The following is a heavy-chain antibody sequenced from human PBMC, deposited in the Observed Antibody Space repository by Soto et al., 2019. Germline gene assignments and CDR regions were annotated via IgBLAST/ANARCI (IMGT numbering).Heavy chain of an antibody. V-gene: IGHV4-31*03. J-gene: IGHJ6*02. CDR3: ARVFGFGGMDV. Sequence: SETLSLTCTVSGGSISSGGYYWSWIRQHPGKGLEWIGYIYYSGSTYYNPSLKSRFTISLDTFKNHFSLKLSFLIAADTAVYYCARVFGFGGMDVWGQGTTVTVSS. D-gene: IGHD3-10*01. CDR1: GGSISSGGYY. CDR2: IYYSGST.